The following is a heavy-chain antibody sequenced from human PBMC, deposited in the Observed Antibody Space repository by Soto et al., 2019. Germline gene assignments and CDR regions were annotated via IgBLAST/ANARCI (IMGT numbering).Heavy chain of an antibody. V-gene: IGHV3-53*01. CDR3: AKVKPGIQQWLVYFDY. Sequence: GGSLRLSCAASGFSVSSNYMGWVRPAPGKGLEWVSVIYSGGTTYYADSVKGRFTTSRDNSRNTLYLQLNSLRAEDTAVYYCAKVKPGIQQWLVYFDYWGQGTLVTVSS. CDR2: IYSGGTT. J-gene: IGHJ4*02. CDR1: GFSVSSNY. D-gene: IGHD6-19*01.